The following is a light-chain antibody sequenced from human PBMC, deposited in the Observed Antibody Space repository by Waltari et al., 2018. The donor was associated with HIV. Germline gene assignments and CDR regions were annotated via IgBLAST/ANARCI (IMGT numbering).Light chain of an antibody. V-gene: IGLV1-40*01. CDR2: GNS. Sequence: QSVLTQPPSVSGAPGQRVTISCPGSSSTIGAGYDVHWYQQLPGTAPKLLSYGNSNRPSGVPDRFSGSKSGTSASLAITGLQAEDEADYYCQSYDSSLSGWVFGGGTKLTVL. CDR1: SSTIGAGYD. J-gene: IGLJ3*02. CDR3: QSYDSSLSGWV.